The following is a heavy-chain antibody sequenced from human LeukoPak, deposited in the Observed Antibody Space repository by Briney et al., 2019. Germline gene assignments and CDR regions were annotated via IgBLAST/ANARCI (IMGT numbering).Heavy chain of an antibody. V-gene: IGHV3-30*03. D-gene: IGHD5-12*01. CDR3: ARDRMGYSGYDPDY. J-gene: IGHJ4*02. CDR2: ISYSGSNK. CDR1: GFTFSSYG. Sequence: GGSLRLSCAASGFTFSSYGMHWVRQAPGQGLEWVAVISYSGSNKYYADSVKGRLTISRDNSKNTLYLQMNSLRAEDTAVYYCARDRMGYSGYDPDYWGQGTLVTVSS.